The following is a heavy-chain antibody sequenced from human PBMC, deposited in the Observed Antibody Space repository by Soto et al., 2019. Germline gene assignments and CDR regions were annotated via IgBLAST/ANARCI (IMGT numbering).Heavy chain of an antibody. CDR2: ISAYNGKI. J-gene: IGHJ4*02. V-gene: IGHV1-18*01. D-gene: IGHD6-19*01. CDR1: GYTFTHYY. CDR3: ARDHTGSGWPPVTFH. Sequence: QVQLVQSGAEVKKPGASVMVSCKASGYTFTHYYIVWVRQAPGQGLEWMGWISAYNGKINYAERFQGRVTMTTDASTSTAYLELRGLRSDDTAVYYCARDHTGSGWPPVTFHWGQGTLVTVSS.